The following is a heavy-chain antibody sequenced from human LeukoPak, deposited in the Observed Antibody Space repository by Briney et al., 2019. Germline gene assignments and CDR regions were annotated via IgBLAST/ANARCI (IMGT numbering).Heavy chain of an antibody. CDR3: ARTPLSYNWNDGPDY. D-gene: IGHD1-1*01. CDR1: GYTFTSYG. J-gene: IGHJ4*02. Sequence: ASVKVSCKASGYTFTSYGISWVRQAPGQGLEWMGWINPNSGGTNYAQKFQGRVTMTRDTSISTAYMELSRLRSDDTAVYYCARTPLSYNWNDGPDYWGQGTLVTVSS. V-gene: IGHV1-2*02. CDR2: INPNSGGT.